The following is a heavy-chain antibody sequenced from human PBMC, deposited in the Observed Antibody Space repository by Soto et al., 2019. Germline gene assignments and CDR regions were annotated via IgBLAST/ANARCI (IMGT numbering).Heavy chain of an antibody. CDR2: IWYDGSNK. Sequence: LRLSCAASGFTFSSYGMHWVRQAPGKGLEWVAVIWYDGSNKYYADSVKGRFTISRDNSKNTLYLQMNSLRAEDTAVYYCARGGDVEMAAGDYGMDVWGQGTTVTVSS. V-gene: IGHV3-33*01. D-gene: IGHD3-16*01. CDR3: ARGGDVEMAAGDYGMDV. CDR1: GFTFSSYG. J-gene: IGHJ6*02.